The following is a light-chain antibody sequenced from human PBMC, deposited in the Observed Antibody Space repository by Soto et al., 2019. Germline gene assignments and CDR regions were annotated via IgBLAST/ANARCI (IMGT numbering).Light chain of an antibody. J-gene: IGKJ1*01. CDR3: QQYGGSPET. Sequence: EIVMTQSPATLSVSPGERATLSCRASQSIRNFLAWYQQKPGQAPRLLIYGASTRATGIPDRFSGSGSGTDFTLTISRLEPEDFAVYYCQQYGGSPETFGQGTKVDIK. CDR2: GAS. V-gene: IGKV3-20*01. CDR1: QSIRNF.